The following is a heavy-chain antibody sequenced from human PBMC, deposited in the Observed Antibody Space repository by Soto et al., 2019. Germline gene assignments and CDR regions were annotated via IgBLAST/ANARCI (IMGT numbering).Heavy chain of an antibody. D-gene: IGHD1-1*01. CDR1: GFTLSRYG. CDR3: ARGAEHQLLSRDYFYGMDV. Sequence: QVQLVESEGGVVQPGRSLRLSCAASGFTLSRYGMHWVRQAPGKGLEWVAVISFEGNTQYYADSVKGRFTISRDNSKDTLSLQIHSLRPEDTAVYYCARGAEHQLLSRDYFYGMDVWGQGTTVSVSS. CDR2: ISFEGNTQ. V-gene: IGHV3-30*05. J-gene: IGHJ6*02.